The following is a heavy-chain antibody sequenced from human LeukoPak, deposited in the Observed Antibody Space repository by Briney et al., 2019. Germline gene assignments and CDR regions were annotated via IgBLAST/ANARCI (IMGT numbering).Heavy chain of an antibody. CDR1: GFTFSSYA. CDR2: ISGSGGST. J-gene: IGHJ4*02. V-gene: IGHV3-23*01. D-gene: IGHD3-10*01. Sequence: GGSLRLSCAASGFTFSSYAMSWVRQAPGKGLEWVSAISGSGGSTYYADSVKSRFTISRDNSKNTLYLQMNSLRAEDTAVYYCAKDPHYYGSGSFDYWGQGTLVTVSS. CDR3: AKDPHYYGSGSFDY.